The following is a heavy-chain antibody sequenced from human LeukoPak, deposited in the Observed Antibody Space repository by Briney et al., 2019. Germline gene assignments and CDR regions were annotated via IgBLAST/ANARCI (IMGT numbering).Heavy chain of an antibody. CDR2: LSVSGSTI. V-gene: IGHV3-48*02. CDR1: GFTFGTHS. J-gene: IGHJ4*02. Sequence: TGGSLRLSCAASGFTFGTHSMNWVRQAPGKGLEWVPYLSVSGSTIYYAVSVKGRFTSSRDNAKNSLYLQMNSLRDEDTAVYYCASRDYWGQGTLVTVSS. CDR3: ASRDY.